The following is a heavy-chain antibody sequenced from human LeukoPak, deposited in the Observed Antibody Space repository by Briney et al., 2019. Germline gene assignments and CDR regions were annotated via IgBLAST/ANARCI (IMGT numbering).Heavy chain of an antibody. V-gene: IGHV3-23*01. D-gene: IGHD4-17*01. Sequence: GGSLRLSCAASGFTFSNYALTWIRQAPGKGLEWVSSISGVNTHYADSVKGRFSISRDNYKNTLYLQMSSLRAEDTAVYYCARDPNGNYVGAFDFQRWGQGTLVTVSS. CDR1: GFTFSNYA. J-gene: IGHJ1*01. CDR3: ARDPNGNYVGAFDFQR. CDR2: ISGVNT.